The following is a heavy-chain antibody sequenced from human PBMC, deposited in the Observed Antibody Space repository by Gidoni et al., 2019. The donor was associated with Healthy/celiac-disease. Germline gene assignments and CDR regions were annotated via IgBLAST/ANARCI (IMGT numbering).Heavy chain of an antibody. V-gene: IGHV4-4*02. J-gene: IGHJ4*02. CDR2: ICQSGRP. CDR1: GGSIRSSTW. CDR3: AENSGSYRYFDY. D-gene: IGHD1-26*01. Sequence: QVQLQESGPGLVKPSGTLSRTCAVPGGSIRSSTWWSWVRQPPGKGLEWMWEICQSGRPNYNPSLKSRVTISVDKSKNQFSLKLSSVTAADTAVYYCAENSGSYRYFDYWGQGTLVTVSS.